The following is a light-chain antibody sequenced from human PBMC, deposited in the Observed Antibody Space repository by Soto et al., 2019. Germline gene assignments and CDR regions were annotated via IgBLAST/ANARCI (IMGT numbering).Light chain of an antibody. CDR2: GAS. Sequence: EIVMTQSPATLSVSPGERATLSCRASQSISSNLAWYQQKNGQTPRLLIYGASTRAAGIPARFSGSGSGTDFTLTISSLQSEDFAVYYCQQYGSSSTFGQGTRLEIK. CDR3: QQYGSSST. CDR1: QSISSN. V-gene: IGKV3-15*01. J-gene: IGKJ5*01.